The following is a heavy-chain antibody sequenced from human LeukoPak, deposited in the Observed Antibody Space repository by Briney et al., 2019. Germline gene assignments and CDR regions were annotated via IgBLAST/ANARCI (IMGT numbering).Heavy chain of an antibody. J-gene: IGHJ4*02. CDR1: GFTFSSYS. CDR2: ISSSSSYI. D-gene: IGHD3-22*01. V-gene: IGHV3-21*04. Sequence: GGSLRLSCAASGFTFSSYSMNWVRQAPGKGLEWVSSISSSSSYIYYADSVKGRFTISRDNAKNSLYLQMNSLRAEDTAVYYCAKEAYYDGTGYFDFWGQGTLVTVSS. CDR3: AKEAYYDGTGYFDF.